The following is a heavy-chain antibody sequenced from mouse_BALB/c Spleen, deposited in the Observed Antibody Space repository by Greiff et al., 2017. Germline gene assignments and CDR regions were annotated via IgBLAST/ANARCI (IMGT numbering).Heavy chain of an antibody. CDR2: ISSGGSYT. J-gene: IGHJ2*01. CDR1: GFTFSSYG. CDR3: ARHRDGNYDY. Sequence: DVKLVESGGDLVKPGGSLKLSCAASGFTFSSYGMSWVRQTPDKRLEWVATISSGGSYTYYPDSVKGRFTISRDNAKNTLYLQMSSLKSEDTAMYYCARHRDGNYDYWGQGTTLTVSS. D-gene: IGHD2-1*01. V-gene: IGHV5-6*02.